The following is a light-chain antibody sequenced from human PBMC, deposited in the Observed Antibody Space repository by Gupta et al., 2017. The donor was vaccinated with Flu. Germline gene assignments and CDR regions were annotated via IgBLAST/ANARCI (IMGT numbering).Light chain of an antibody. Sequence: QSVLTHTPSASGPPGHLVTMSCSGSSSNIGGRTIVDWYQQLPGKVPKHLRDCNRHRPSGVPDRFSASRAGTSDSRVIDGPKSDDEATDDCDEWDEHMGAVLFGGGTKVTVL. J-gene: IGLJ3*02. CDR3: DEWDEHMGAVL. CDR2: CNR. V-gene: IGLV1-44*01. CDR1: SSNIGGRTI.